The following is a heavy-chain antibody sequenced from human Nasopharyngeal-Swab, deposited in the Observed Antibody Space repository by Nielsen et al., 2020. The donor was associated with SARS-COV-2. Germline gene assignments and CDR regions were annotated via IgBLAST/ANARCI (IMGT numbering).Heavy chain of an antibody. D-gene: IGHD5-24*01. J-gene: IGHJ6*02. CDR3: ARAGRVGDAYTGLDV. Sequence: SETLSLTCSVSGGSFNGFYWNWIRTPPGKGLEWIGEINHNERTNYNQSLKSRVTMSVDTSTNQVSLKLNSLTATDTAVYYCARAGRVGDAYTGLDVWGQGTTVTVSS. CDR2: INHNERT. CDR1: GGSFNGFY. V-gene: IGHV4-34*01.